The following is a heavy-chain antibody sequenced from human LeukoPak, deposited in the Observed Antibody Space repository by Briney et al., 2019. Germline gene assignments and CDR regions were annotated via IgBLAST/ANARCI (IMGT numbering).Heavy chain of an antibody. CDR2: INPNSGDT. J-gene: IGHJ6*02. Sequence: ASVKVSCKASGYTFTGYHMHWVRQAPGQGLEWMGRINPNSGDTNSAQNFQGRVTTTRDTSISTAYMELSRLRSDDTAVYYCARDRRLEPYYYYGMDVWGQGTTVTVSS. CDR1: GYTFTGYH. V-gene: IGHV1-2*06. CDR3: ARDRRLEPYYYYGMDV. D-gene: IGHD1-1*01.